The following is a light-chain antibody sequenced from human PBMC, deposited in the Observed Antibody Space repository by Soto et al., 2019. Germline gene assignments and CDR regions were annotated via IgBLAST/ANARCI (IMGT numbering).Light chain of an antibody. CDR3: QQRSNWPHT. Sequence: EVVLTQSPATLSLSPGERATLSCRASQSVGSSLAWYQQKPGQPPRLLIYDSYNRATGIPARFSGSGSGTDFTLTISSLEPEDFAVYYCQQRSNWPHTFGQGTRLEIK. J-gene: IGKJ5*01. CDR1: QSVGSS. V-gene: IGKV3-11*01. CDR2: DSY.